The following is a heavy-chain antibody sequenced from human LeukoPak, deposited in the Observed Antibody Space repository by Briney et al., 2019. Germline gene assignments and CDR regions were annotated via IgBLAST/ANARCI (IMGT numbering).Heavy chain of an antibody. V-gene: IGHV4-30-4*01. Sequence: PSETLSLTCTVSGGSISSGDYYWSWIRQPPGKGLEWIGYIYYSGSTYYNPSLKSRVTISVDTSKNQFSLKLSSVTAADTAVYYCARVGQDDYGDYLTYCYYGMDVWGQGTTVTVSS. J-gene: IGHJ6*02. CDR2: IYYSGST. CDR3: ARVGQDDYGDYLTYCYYGMDV. CDR1: GGSISSGDYY. D-gene: IGHD4-17*01.